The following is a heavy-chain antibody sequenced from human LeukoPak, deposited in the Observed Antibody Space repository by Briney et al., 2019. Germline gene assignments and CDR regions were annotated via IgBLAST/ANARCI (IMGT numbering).Heavy chain of an antibody. CDR3: ARDIVVVPALGYFDL. CDR1: GGSISSSSYY. CDR2: IYYSGST. J-gene: IGHJ2*01. Sequence: LETLSLTCTVSGGSISSSSYYWGWIRQPPGKGLEWIGSIYYSGSTYYNPSLKSRVTISVDTSKNQFSLKLSSVTAADTAVYYCARDIVVVPALGYFDLWGRGTLVTVSS. V-gene: IGHV4-39*07. D-gene: IGHD2-2*01.